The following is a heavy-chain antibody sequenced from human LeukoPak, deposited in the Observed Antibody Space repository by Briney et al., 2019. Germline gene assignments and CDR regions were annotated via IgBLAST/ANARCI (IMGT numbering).Heavy chain of an antibody. CDR2: IYYSGST. J-gene: IGHJ5*02. Sequence: SETLSLTCTVSGGSISSYYWSWIRQPPGKGLEWIRYIYYSGSTNYNPSLKSRVTISVDTSKNQFSLKLSSVTAADTAVYYCARRQKLLNGDWGVWFDPWGQGTLVTVSS. D-gene: IGHD3/OR15-3a*01. V-gene: IGHV4-59*01. CDR1: GGSISSYY. CDR3: ARRQKLLNGDWGVWFDP.